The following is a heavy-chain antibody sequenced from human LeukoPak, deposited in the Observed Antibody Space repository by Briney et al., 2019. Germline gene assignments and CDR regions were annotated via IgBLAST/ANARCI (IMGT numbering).Heavy chain of an antibody. D-gene: IGHD5-24*01. Sequence: PETLSLTCTVSGGSISSSSYYWGWIRQPPGKGLEWIGSIYYSGSTKYNPSLKSRVTISVDTSKNQFSLKLSSVTAADTAVYYCARVGPRDGYNYYFDYWGQGTLVTVSS. CDR3: ARVGPRDGYNYYFDY. V-gene: IGHV4-39*07. CDR1: GGSISSSSYY. CDR2: IYYSGST. J-gene: IGHJ4*02.